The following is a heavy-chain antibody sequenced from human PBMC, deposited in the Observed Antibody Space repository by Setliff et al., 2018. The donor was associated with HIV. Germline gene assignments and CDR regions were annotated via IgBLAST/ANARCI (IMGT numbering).Heavy chain of an antibody. V-gene: IGHV1-2*06. J-gene: IGHJ4*02. CDR3: AREADYSDTGGQYRY. CDR1: GYTFTDYF. CDR2: INPNSGGT. D-gene: IGHD2-8*02. Sequence: ASVKVSCKASGYTFTDYFMHWVRQAPGQGLEWIGRINPNSGGTKYSQEFLGRVTMTRDTSISTAYMELSRLTSDDTALYYCAREADYSDTGGQYRYWGQGTLVTVSS.